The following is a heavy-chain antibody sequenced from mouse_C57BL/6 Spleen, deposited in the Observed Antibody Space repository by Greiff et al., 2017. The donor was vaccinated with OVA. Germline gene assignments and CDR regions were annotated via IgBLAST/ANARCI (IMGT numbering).Heavy chain of an antibody. V-gene: IGHV1-69*01. CDR1: GYTFTSYW. Sequence: QVQLKQPGAELVMPGASVKLSCKASGYTFTSYWMHWVKQRPGQGLEWIGEIDPSDSYTNYNQKFKGKATLTVDTSSSTAYMQLSSLTSEDSAVYYCARSKGDEFAYWGQGTLVTVSA. CDR2: IDPSDSYT. J-gene: IGHJ3*01. CDR3: ARSKGDEFAY.